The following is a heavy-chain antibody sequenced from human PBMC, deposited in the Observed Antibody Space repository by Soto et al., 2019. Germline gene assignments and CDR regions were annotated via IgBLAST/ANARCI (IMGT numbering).Heavy chain of an antibody. CDR1: GGSISRGGYY. J-gene: IGHJ4*02. CDR3: ERCDGLGDLPSY. V-gene: IGHV4-31*03. CDR2: IYYSGST. D-gene: IGHD2-21*02. Sequence: SETLSHPCTVSGGSISRGGYYLSWIRQHPGKGLEWIGYIYYSGSTYYNPSLKSRVTISVDTSKNQFSLKLSSVTAADTAVYFCERCDGLGDLPSYWGQGTLVPGSA.